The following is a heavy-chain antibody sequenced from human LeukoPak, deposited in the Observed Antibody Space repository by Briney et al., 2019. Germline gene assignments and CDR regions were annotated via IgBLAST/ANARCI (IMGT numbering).Heavy chain of an antibody. V-gene: IGHV3-21*01. CDR3: ARDLAMVRGVTRYNWFDP. Sequence: GGSLRLSCAASGFTFSSYSMNWVRQAPGKGLEWVSSISSSSSYIYYADSVKGRFTISRGNAKNSLYLQMNSLRAEDTAVYYCARDLAMVRGVTRYNWFDPWGQGTLVTVSS. J-gene: IGHJ5*02. D-gene: IGHD3-10*01. CDR1: GFTFSSYS. CDR2: ISSSSSYI.